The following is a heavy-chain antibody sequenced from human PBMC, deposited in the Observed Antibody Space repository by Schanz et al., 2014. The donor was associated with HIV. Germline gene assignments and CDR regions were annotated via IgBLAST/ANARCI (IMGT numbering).Heavy chain of an antibody. V-gene: IGHV3-23*04. J-gene: IGHJ4*02. CDR2: MTTNGDRT. D-gene: IGHD3-22*01. CDR1: DFPFTTYA. CDR3: AKDGSLDYDNSGYYAT. Sequence: EVQLVESGGFLFPPFFSLLLSWVASDFPFTTYAMPWARQAPGKGLEWVSVMTTNGDRTYYADSVKGRFTISRDNAKNTLYLQMSGLRAEDTAVYYCAKDGSLDYDNSGYYATWGQGTLVTVSS.